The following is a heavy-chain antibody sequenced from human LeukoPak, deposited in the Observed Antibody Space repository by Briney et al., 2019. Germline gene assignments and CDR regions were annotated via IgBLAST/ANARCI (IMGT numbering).Heavy chain of an antibody. CDR1: GFTFNSYA. V-gene: IGHV3-23*01. Sequence: GESLRLSCAASGFTFNSYAMSWVRQAPGKGLEWVSTISGGGGRTWYADSVKGRFTISRDNSKNTVDVQLNSLRAEDTAVYYCARDWGIDYWGQGTLVTVSS. CDR2: ISGGGGRT. J-gene: IGHJ4*02. CDR3: ARDWGIDY. D-gene: IGHD7-27*01.